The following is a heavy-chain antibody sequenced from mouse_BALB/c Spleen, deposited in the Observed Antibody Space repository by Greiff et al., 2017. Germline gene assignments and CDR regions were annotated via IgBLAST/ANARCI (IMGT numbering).Heavy chain of an antibody. V-gene: IGHV14-3*02. Sequence: EVKLQQSGAELVKPGASVKLSCTASGFNIKDTYMHWVKQRPEQGLEWIGRIDPANGNTKYDPKFQGKATITADTSSNTAYLQLSSLTSEDTAVYYCARSGDYDRAFAYWGQGTLVTVSA. CDR2: IDPANGNT. CDR1: GFNIKDTY. D-gene: IGHD2-4*01. J-gene: IGHJ3*01. CDR3: ARSGDYDRAFAY.